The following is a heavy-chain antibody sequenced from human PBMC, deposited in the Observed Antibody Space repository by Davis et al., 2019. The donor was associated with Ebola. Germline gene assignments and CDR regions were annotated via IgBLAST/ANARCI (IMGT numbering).Heavy chain of an antibody. J-gene: IGHJ4*02. V-gene: IGHV5-10-1*01. CDR3: ARHGYRYSGSYLFGY. CDR2: IDPSDSYT. CDR1: GYSFTSYW. D-gene: IGHD1-26*01. Sequence: GESLKISCKGSGYSFTSYWISWVRQMPGKGLEWMGRIDPSDSYTNYSPSFQGHVTISADKSISTAYLQWSSLKASDTAMYYCARHGYRYSGSYLFGYWGQGTLVTVSS.